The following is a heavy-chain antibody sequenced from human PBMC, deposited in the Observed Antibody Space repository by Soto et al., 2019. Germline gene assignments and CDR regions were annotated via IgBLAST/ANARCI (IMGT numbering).Heavy chain of an antibody. CDR1: GYTFTSYA. Sequence: ASVKVSCKASGYTFTSYAMHWVRQAPGQRLEWMGWINAGNGNTKYSQKFQGRVTITRDTSASTAYMELSSLRSEDTAVYYCARGLWRQYYASSGYQWEWGQGNLVTVSS. D-gene: IGHD3-22*01. J-gene: IGHJ4*02. CDR2: INAGNGNT. CDR3: ARGLWRQYYASSGYQWE. V-gene: IGHV1-3*01.